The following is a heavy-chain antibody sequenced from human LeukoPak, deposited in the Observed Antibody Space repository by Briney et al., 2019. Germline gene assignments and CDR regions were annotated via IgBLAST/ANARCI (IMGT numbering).Heavy chain of an antibody. D-gene: IGHD3-10*01. Sequence: KSSETLSLTCAVYGGSFSGYYWSWIRQPPGKGLEWIGEINHSGSTNYNPSLKSRVTISVDTSKNQFSLKLSSVTAADTAVYYCARDYYGSGSPYYYYYMDVWGKGTTVTVSS. CDR2: INHSGST. CDR1: GGSFSGYY. J-gene: IGHJ6*03. CDR3: ARDYYGSGSPYYYYYMDV. V-gene: IGHV4-34*01.